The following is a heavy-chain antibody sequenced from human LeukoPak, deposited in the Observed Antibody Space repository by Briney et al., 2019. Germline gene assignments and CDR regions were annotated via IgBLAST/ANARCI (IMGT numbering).Heavy chain of an antibody. V-gene: IGHV4-59*01. J-gene: IGHJ5*02. D-gene: IGHD3-22*01. CDR3: ARGRYYYDSSGYYYDNWFDP. Sequence: PSETLSLTCTVTGGSISSYYWSWIRQPPGKGLEYIGFIYYGGTTKYSPSLKSRATISADTSKNQFSLMLTSVTAADTAVYYCARGRYYYDSSGYYYDNWFDPWGHGTLVTVSS. CDR2: IYYGGTT. CDR1: GGSISSYY.